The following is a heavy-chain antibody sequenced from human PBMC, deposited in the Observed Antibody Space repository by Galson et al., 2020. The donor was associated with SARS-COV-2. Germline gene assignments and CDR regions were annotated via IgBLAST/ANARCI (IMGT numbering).Heavy chain of an antibody. CDR3: ARDDSEHIILVDYYMDV. CDR2: ISPKSGGT. Sequence: ASVKVSCKASGYTFTDYYMHWVRQAPGQGLEWMGWISPKSGGTNYAQKFQGRVSMITDTSINTAYMELSSLRSDDTAIYYCARDDSEHIILVDYYMDVWGKGTTVTVSS. D-gene: IGHD2-8*02. J-gene: IGHJ6*03. V-gene: IGHV1-2*02. CDR1: GYTFTDYY.